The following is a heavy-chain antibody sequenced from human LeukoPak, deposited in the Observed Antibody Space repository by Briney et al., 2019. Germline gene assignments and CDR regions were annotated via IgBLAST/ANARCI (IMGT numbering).Heavy chain of an antibody. Sequence: GASVTVSCKASGYTLSTYGISWVRQAPGQGLEWMGWISAHNGKTNYAQKFQGRVTMTTDASTSTAHMELRSLRSDDTAVYYRARCNLIPVAGPQGHSYYFMDVWGKGTTVTVSS. D-gene: IGHD2-15*01. CDR1: GYTLSTYG. CDR3: ARCNLIPVAGPQGHSYYFMDV. CDR2: ISAHNGKT. J-gene: IGHJ6*03. V-gene: IGHV1-18*04.